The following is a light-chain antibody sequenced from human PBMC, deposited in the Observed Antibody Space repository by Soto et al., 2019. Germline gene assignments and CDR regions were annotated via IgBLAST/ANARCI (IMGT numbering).Light chain of an antibody. Sequence: EIVLTQSPGTLSLSPGERGTLSCRASQSISGNSLAWYQQRPGQAPRLIIYGTSNRATGIPDRFSGSGSGTDLTLTISRLEPEDFAVYYCQEYGTSRTFGQGIKVEIK. CDR3: QEYGTSRT. CDR1: QSISGNS. J-gene: IGKJ1*01. V-gene: IGKV3-20*01. CDR2: GTS.